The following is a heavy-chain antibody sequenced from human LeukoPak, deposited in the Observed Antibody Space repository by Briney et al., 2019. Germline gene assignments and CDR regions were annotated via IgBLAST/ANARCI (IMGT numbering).Heavy chain of an antibody. D-gene: IGHD3-22*01. CDR2: ISSNGGGT. V-gene: IGHV3-64*01. J-gene: IGHJ4*02. CDR3: TTDRGYRDSSES. Sequence: GSLRLSRAASGFTFSSYGMHWVRQAPGKGLEYVSAISSNGGGTYYANSVKGRFTISRDNSKNTLYLQMGSLRAEDMAVYYCTTDRGYRDSSESWGQGTLVTVSS. CDR1: GFTFSSYG.